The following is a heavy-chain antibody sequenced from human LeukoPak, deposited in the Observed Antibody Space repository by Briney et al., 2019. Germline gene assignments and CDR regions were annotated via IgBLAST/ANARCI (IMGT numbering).Heavy chain of an antibody. Sequence: GGSLRLSCAASGFTFSSYEMNWVRQAPGKGLEWVSYISSSGSTIYYADSVKGRFTISRDNAKNSLYLQMNSLRAEDTAVYYCARGYSSSLYYYYGMDVWGEATTVTVSS. CDR1: GFTFSSYE. J-gene: IGHJ6*04. V-gene: IGHV3-48*03. CDR2: ISSSGSTI. CDR3: ARGYSSSLYYYYGMDV. D-gene: IGHD6-13*01.